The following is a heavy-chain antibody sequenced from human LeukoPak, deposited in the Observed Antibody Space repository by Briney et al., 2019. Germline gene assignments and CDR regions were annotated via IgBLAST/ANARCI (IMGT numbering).Heavy chain of an antibody. CDR1: DLPFSGYY. J-gene: IGHJ4*02. Sequence: SETLSLTCGVYDLPFSGYYWSWVRQSPERGLEWIGEINDRGLTNYNPSLKSRVTLSVDPPKKQFSLTLTSVTAVDTAMYFCARDPTTLYNVAYYFDTWGQGTLVTVSS. CDR2: INDRGLT. CDR3: ARDPTTLYNVAYYFDT. V-gene: IGHV4-34*01. D-gene: IGHD5/OR15-5a*01.